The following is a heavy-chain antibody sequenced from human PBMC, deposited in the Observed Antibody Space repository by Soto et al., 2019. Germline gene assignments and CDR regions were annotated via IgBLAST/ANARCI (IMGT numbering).Heavy chain of an antibody. J-gene: IGHJ5*02. CDR3: ARGGPTGGSYKYNWFDP. V-gene: IGHV4-30-4*01. D-gene: IGHD2-15*01. CDR1: GGSISSGDFY. CDR2: ISYSGST. Sequence: PSETLSLTCRVSGGSISSGDFYWSWIRQPPGRGLEWIGYISYSGSTYYNTSLKSRVTISVDTSKNQFSLKLNSVTAADTAVYYCARGGPTGGSYKYNWFDPWGQGTLVTVSS.